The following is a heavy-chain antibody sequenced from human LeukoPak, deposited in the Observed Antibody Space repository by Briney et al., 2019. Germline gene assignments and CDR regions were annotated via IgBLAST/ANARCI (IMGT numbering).Heavy chain of an antibody. CDR1: GGSISSYY. V-gene: IGHV4-59*06. D-gene: IGHD3-22*01. Sequence: SETLSLTCTVSGGSISSYYWSWIRQPPGKGLEWIGYIYYSGSTYYNPSLKSRVTISVDTSKNQFSLKLSSVTAADTAVYYCATNRDSSGYYVDYWGQGTLVTVSS. J-gene: IGHJ4*02. CDR2: IYYSGST. CDR3: ATNRDSSGYYVDY.